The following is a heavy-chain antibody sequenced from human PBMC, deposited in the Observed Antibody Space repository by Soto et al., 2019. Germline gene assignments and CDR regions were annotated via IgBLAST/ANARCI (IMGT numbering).Heavy chain of an antibody. CDR2: ISYDGSNK. V-gene: IGHV3-30*18. Sequence: QVQLVESGGGVVQPGRSLRLSCAASGFTFSSYGMHWVRQAPDKGLEWVAVISYDGSNKYYADSVKGRFTISRDNSKNTLYLQMNSLRAEDTAVYYCAKGGLVDTAMIDWGQGTLVTVSS. CDR1: GFTFSSYG. J-gene: IGHJ4*02. D-gene: IGHD5-18*01. CDR3: AKGGLVDTAMID.